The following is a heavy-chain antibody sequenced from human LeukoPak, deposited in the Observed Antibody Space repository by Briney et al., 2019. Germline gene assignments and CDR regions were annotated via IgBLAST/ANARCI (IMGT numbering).Heavy chain of an antibody. Sequence: GGSLRLSCAAPGFTFSSYAMSWVRQAPGRGLEWVSAISGSGGSTYYADSVKGRFTISRDNSKNTLYLQMNSLRAEDTAVYYCAKDHGLYSSSWYDYWGQGTLVTVSS. J-gene: IGHJ4*02. CDR2: ISGSGGST. V-gene: IGHV3-23*01. CDR1: GFTFSSYA. CDR3: AKDHGLYSSSWYDY. D-gene: IGHD6-13*01.